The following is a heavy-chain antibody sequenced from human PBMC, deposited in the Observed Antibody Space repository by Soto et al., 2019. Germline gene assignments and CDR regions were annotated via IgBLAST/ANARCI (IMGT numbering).Heavy chain of an antibody. J-gene: IGHJ4*02. CDR1: DGSISNFY. CDR2: ISSSGNT. V-gene: IGHV4-59*01. CDR3: ARAPMVLTRSYFDS. Sequence: SETLSLTCTVSDGSISNFYWSWIRQPPGKGLEWIGYISSSGNTNYNPSLKSRVSISVDTSKNQFSLSLTSVTAADTAVYYCARAPMVLTRSYFDSWGQGTPVTVSS. D-gene: IGHD3-22*01.